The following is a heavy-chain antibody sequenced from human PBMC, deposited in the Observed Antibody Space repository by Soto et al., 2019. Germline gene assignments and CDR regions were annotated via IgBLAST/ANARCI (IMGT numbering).Heavy chain of an antibody. Sequence: EVQVVESGGGLVKPGGSLRLSCADSAFTFSRFTLNWVRHAPGKGLEWVSAISSNSAYIYYANSVKGRFMISRDNAKNSMYLQMNSLRAEDTAVYYCAIDAGGCSSSEGWFDPWGQGTLVTVSS. J-gene: IGHJ5*02. D-gene: IGHD6-6*01. CDR3: AIDAGGCSSSEGWFDP. V-gene: IGHV3-21*06. CDR1: AFTFSRFT. CDR2: ISSNSAYI.